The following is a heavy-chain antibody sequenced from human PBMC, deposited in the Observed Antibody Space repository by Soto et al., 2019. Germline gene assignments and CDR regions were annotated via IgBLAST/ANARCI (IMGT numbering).Heavy chain of an antibody. V-gene: IGHV5-51*01. Sequence: GESLKISCEASGYIFSNYWIGWVRQMPGKGLEWMGIIYPGDSDTRYSTSFQGQVTISAEKSINTAYLQWTSIRDSDNAMYYSARPRLYRTISSVEYWGQGSLVTRLL. CDR1: GYIFSNYW. J-gene: IGHJ4*02. D-gene: IGHD3-16*02. CDR2: IYPGDSDT. CDR3: ARPRLYRTISSVEY.